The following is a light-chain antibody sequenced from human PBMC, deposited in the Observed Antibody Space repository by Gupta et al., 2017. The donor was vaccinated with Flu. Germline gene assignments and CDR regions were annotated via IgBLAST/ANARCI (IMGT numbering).Light chain of an antibody. CDR3: QQSYSNFWT. J-gene: IGKJ1*01. CDR1: QSISSY. CDR2: AAS. Sequence: DIQMTQSPSSLSASVGDRVTITCRASQSISSYLNWYQQKPGKAPKLLIYAASSLQSGVPSRFSGSGSGTDFTLTISRLQPEDFATYYCQQSYSNFWTFGQGTKVEIK. V-gene: IGKV1-39*01.